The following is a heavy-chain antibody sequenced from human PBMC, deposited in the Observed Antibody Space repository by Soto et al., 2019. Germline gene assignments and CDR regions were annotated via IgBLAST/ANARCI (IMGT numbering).Heavy chain of an antibody. Sequence: QVQLVQSGAEVKKPGASVRVSCKASGYTFTGFYVHWVRQAPGQGLEWMGWVNPKRGDTNYAQKFQGRVMMTGDTSIMTAYMELSRLRSDDTAIYYCATSECGGECYRRHFDCWGQGTLVTVSS. CDR1: GYTFTGFY. V-gene: IGHV1-2*02. CDR2: VNPKRGDT. D-gene: IGHD2-21*01. J-gene: IGHJ4*02. CDR3: ATSECGGECYRRHFDC.